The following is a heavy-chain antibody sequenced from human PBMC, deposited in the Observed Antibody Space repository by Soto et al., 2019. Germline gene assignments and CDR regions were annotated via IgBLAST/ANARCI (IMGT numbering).Heavy chain of an antibody. CDR2: ISYDGSNK. J-gene: IGHJ3*02. V-gene: IGHV3-30-3*01. D-gene: IGHD3-22*01. CDR3: ARVTGRDRDSSGYYYRDAFDI. CDR1: GFTFSSYA. Sequence: PGGSLRLSCAASGFTFSSYAMHWVRQAPGKGLEWVAVISYDGSNKYYADSVKGRFTISRDNSKNTLYLQMNSLRAEDTAVYYCARVTGRDRDSSGYYYRDAFDIWGQGTMVTVSS.